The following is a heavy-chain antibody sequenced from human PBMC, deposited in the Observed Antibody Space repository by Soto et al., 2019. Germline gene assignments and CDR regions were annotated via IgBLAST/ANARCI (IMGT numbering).Heavy chain of an antibody. J-gene: IGHJ5*02. CDR2: INHSGST. V-gene: IGHV4-34*01. CDR3: ARVLLYNWNYGWFDP. CDR1: GGSFSGYY. Sequence: SETLSLTCSVYGGSFSGYYWSWIRQPPGKGLEWIGEINHSGSTNYNPSLKSRVTISVDTSKNQFSLKLSSVTAADTAVYYCARVLLYNWNYGWFDPWGQGTLVTVSS. D-gene: IGHD1-7*01.